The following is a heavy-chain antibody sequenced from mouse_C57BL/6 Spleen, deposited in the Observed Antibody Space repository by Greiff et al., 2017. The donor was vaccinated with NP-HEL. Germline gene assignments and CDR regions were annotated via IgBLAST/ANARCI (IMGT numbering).Heavy chain of an antibody. D-gene: IGHD1-1*01. Sequence: EVQLQQSVAELVRPGASVKLSCTASGFNIKNTYMHWVKQRPEQGLEWIGRIDPANGSTKYAPKFQGKATITADTSSNTAYLQLVSLTSEDTAIYYCARRDYYGSSGYAMDYWGQGTSVTVSS. CDR3: ARRDYYGSSGYAMDY. J-gene: IGHJ4*01. CDR1: GFNIKNTY. V-gene: IGHV14-3*01. CDR2: IDPANGST.